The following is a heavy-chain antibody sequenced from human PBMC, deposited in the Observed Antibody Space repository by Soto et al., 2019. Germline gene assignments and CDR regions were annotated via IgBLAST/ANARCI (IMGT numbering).Heavy chain of an antibody. D-gene: IGHD6-19*01. CDR2: IYYSGST. V-gene: IGHV4-59*01. Sequence: PSETLSLTCTVSGGSISSYYWSWIRQPPGKGLEWIGYIYYSGSTNYNPSLKSRVTISVDTSKNQFSLKLSSVTAADTAVYYCARVSVAEWLDSGFYYYGMDVWGQGTTVTVSS. J-gene: IGHJ6*02. CDR3: ARVSVAEWLDSGFYYYGMDV. CDR1: GGSISSYY.